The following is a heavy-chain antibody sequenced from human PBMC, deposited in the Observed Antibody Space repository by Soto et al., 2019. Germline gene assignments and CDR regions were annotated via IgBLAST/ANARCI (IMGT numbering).Heavy chain of an antibody. V-gene: IGHV1-18*01. J-gene: IGHJ5*02. CDR3: ARMRSGRYWFDP. CDR2: TSAYNGNT. Sequence: ASVKVSWKASGYTFTSYGISWVRQAPGQGLEWMGWTSAYNGNTNYAQKLQGRVTMTTDTSASTAYMELRSLRSDDTAVYYCARMRSGRYWFDPWGQGTLVTVSS. CDR1: GYTFTSYG. D-gene: IGHD3-3*01.